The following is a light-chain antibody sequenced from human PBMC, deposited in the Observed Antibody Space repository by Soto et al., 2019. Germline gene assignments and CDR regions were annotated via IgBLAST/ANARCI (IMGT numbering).Light chain of an antibody. CDR1: QSVGSSY. Sequence: EIELTQSPGTLSLSPGERATLSCRASQSVGSSYLAWYQQKPGQAPRVLIYGASSRATGIPDRFSGSGSGTDFHLTISRLEPEDFAVYYCQQYATSPFPFCPGTKVDIK. CDR3: QQYATSPFP. CDR2: GAS. J-gene: IGKJ3*01. V-gene: IGKV3-20*01.